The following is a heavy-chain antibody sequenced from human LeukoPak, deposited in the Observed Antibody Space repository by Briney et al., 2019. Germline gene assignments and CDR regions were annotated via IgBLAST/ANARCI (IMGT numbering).Heavy chain of an antibody. D-gene: IGHD6-19*01. CDR1: GFTFDDYG. Sequence: AGGSLRLSCAASGFTFDDYGMSWVRRAPGKGLEWVSGINWNGGSTGYADSVKGRFTISRDNAKNSLYLQMNSLRAEDTALYYCARDKGSGWSWASNDNWFDPWGQGTLVTVSS. CDR3: ARDKGSGWSWASNDNWFDP. CDR2: INWNGGST. J-gene: IGHJ5*02. V-gene: IGHV3-20*04.